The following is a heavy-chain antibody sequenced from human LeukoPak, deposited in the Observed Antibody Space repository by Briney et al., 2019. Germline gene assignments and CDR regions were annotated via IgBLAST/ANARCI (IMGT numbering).Heavy chain of an antibody. D-gene: IGHD2-2*01. CDR3: ARAPWSYQLLSPFDY. CDR1: GGSIRSGDYY. CDR2: IYYTGSA. Sequence: PSETPSLTCTVSGGSIRSGDYYWSWIRQPPGKGLECIGYIYYTGSAYYNPSLKSRVTISVDTSKNQFSLRLSSVAAADTAVYFCARAPWSYQLLSPFDYWGQGTLVTVSS. V-gene: IGHV4-30-4*08. J-gene: IGHJ4*02.